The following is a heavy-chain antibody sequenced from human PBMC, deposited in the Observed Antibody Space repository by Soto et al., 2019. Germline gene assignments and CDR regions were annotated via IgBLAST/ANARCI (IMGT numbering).Heavy chain of an antibody. CDR3: AATVDDYYYYGMDV. CDR2: IIPIYTTT. J-gene: IGHJ6*02. CDR1: GGTFSSYA. V-gene: IGHV1-69*05. Sequence: SVKVSCKASGGTFSSYAISWVRQAPGQRLEWMGWIIPIYTTTNYSQKLQGRVTMTTDESTSTAYMELRSLRSDDTAVYYCAATVDDYYYYGMDVWGQGTTVTVSS. D-gene: IGHD4-17*01.